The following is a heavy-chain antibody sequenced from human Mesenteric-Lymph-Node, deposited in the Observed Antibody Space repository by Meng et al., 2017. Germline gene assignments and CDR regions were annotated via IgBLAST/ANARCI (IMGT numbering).Heavy chain of an antibody. CDR2: INVGGSPT. D-gene: IGHD4-17*01. V-gene: IGHV3-48*04. J-gene: IGHJ3*02. CDR3: TTVPLYGDYGGDAFDI. Sequence: GESLKISCEASGFTLGLFWMSWVRQAPGKGLEWVSKINVGGSPTHYLDSVTGRFTTSRDDAKNSLFLQMNSLKTEDTAVYYCTTVPLYGDYGGDAFDIWGQGTMVTVSS. CDR1: GFTLGLFW.